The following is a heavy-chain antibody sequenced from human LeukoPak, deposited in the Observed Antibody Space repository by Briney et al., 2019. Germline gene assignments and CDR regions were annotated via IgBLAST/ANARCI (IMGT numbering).Heavy chain of an antibody. V-gene: IGHV3-30-3*01. CDR3: ARSRITMIVVVTYFDY. D-gene: IGHD3-22*01. J-gene: IGHJ4*02. Sequence: PGGPLRLSCAASGFTFSSYAMHWVRQAPGKGLEWVAVISYDGSNKYYADSVKGRFTISRDNSKNTLYLQMNSLRAEDTAVYYCARSRITMIVVVTYFDYWGQGTLVTVSS. CDR2: ISYDGSNK. CDR1: GFTFSSYA.